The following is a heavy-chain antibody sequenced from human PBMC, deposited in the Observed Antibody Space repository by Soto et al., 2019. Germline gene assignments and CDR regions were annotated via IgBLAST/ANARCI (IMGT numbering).Heavy chain of an antibody. V-gene: IGHV3-21*01. CDR2: ISNSSSYI. J-gene: IGHJ3*02. CDR1: GFTFSSYS. CDR3: AREATVSYDAFDI. D-gene: IGHD4-17*01. Sequence: GGSLRLSCAASGFTFSSYSMNWVRQAPGKGLEWVSSISNSSSYIYYADSVKGRFTISRDNAKNSLYLQMNSLRAEDTAVYYCAREATVSYDAFDIWGQGTMVTVSS.